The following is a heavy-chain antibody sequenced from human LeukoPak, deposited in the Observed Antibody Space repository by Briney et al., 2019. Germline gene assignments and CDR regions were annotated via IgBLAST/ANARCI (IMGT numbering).Heavy chain of an antibody. V-gene: IGHV3-53*01. CDR1: GFTVSSKY. J-gene: IGHJ4*02. Sequence: PGGSLRLSCAASGFTVSSKYMSWVRQAPGKGLEWAAVIYSGGSTYYADSVTGRFTISRDNSKNTLYLQMNSLRAEDTAVYYCARGCSSTSCYGFDYWGQGTLVTVSS. CDR2: IYSGGST. D-gene: IGHD2-2*01. CDR3: ARGCSSTSCYGFDY.